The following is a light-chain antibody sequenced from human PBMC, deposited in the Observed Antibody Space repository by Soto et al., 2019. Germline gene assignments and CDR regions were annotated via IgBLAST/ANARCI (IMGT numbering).Light chain of an antibody. J-gene: IGKJ1*01. V-gene: IGKV2-30*01. CDR1: QSVVYSDGYAY. CDR2: TVS. Sequence: DVVMTQSPPSLAVTLGQPASISCRSSQSVVYSDGYAYLNWFQQRPGQSPRRLIYTVSNRDXXVXDXXSGGGSGTDFTLKISRVEAEDVGIYYCMQGTHWPPTFGQGTKVEI. CDR3: MQGTHWPPT.